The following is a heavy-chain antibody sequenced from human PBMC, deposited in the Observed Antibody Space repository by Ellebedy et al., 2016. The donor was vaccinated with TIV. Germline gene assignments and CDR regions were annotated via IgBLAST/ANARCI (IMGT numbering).Heavy chain of an antibody. CDR1: GFSFGSFA. CDR2: INVNGRSI. D-gene: IGHD6-19*01. V-gene: IGHV3-64*01. Sequence: PGGSLRLSCAASGFSFGSFAMHWLLQAPGKGLEHVAVINVNGRSIYYTTSVRGRFTISRDNSKNTLYLQMNSLRVEDTAVYYCARLGGPIAVASDYWGQGTLVTVSS. CDR3: ARLGGPIAVASDY. J-gene: IGHJ4*02.